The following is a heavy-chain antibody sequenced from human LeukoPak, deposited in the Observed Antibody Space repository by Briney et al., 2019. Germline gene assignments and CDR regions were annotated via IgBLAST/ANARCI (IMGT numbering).Heavy chain of an antibody. CDR2: IYYSGST. Sequence: PSETLSLTCTVSGGSISSYYWSWIRQPPGKGLEWVGYIYYSGSTNYNPSLKSRVTISEDTSKNQFSLKLSSVTAADTAVYYCARAITMVRGANLNWFDPWGQGTLVTVSS. J-gene: IGHJ5*02. D-gene: IGHD3-10*01. CDR3: ARAITMVRGANLNWFDP. CDR1: GGSISSYY. V-gene: IGHV4-59*08.